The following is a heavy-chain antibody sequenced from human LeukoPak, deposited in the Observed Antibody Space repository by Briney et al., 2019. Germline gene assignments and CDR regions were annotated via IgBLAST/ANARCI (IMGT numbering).Heavy chain of an antibody. D-gene: IGHD6-19*01. J-gene: IGHJ4*02. CDR2: INHSGST. Sequence: PSETLSLTCAVYGGSFSGYYWSWIRQPPGKGLEWIGEINHSGSTNYNPSLKSRVTISVDTSKNQFSLKLSSVTAADTAVYYCARGRVQWLATNGPIDYWGQRTLVTVSS. CDR3: ARGRVQWLATNGPIDY. V-gene: IGHV4-34*01. CDR1: GGSFSGYY.